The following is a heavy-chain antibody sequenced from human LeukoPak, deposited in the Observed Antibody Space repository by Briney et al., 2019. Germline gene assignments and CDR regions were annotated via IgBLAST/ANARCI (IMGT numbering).Heavy chain of an antibody. D-gene: IGHD1-26*01. CDR1: GFTVSSNY. V-gene: IGHV3-66*02. CDR2: IYSGGST. CDR3: ARDSWAGATYDAFDI. J-gene: IGHJ3*02. Sequence: GGSLRLSCAASGFTVSSNYMSWVRQPPGKGLEWVSVIYSGGSTYYADSVQGRFTISRDNSKNTLYLQMNSLRAEDTAVYYCARDSWAGATYDAFDIWGQGTMVTVSS.